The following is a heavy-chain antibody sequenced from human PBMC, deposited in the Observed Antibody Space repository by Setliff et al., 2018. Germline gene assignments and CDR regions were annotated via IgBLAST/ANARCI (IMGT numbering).Heavy chain of an antibody. D-gene: IGHD2-2*01. CDR1: GGSISSGGYY. V-gene: IGHV4-31*03. CDR3: ARALGDCSRTSCYADAFDI. Sequence: SETLSLTCTVSGGSISSGGYYWSWIRQHPGKGLEWIWYSYYSGSSYYNPSVKSRVTISVDKSKNQFSLKLNYVTAADTAVYYCARALGDCSRTSCYADAFDIWGQGTMVTVSS. CDR2: SYYSGSS. J-gene: IGHJ3*02.